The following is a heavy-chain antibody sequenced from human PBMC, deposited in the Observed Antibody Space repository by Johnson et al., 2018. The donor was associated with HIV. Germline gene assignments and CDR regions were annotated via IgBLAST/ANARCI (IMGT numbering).Heavy chain of an antibody. J-gene: IGHJ3*02. V-gene: IGHV3-30-3*01. Sequence: QEKLVESGGGVVQPGRSLRLSCVASGFTFSSYAMHWVRQAPGKGLEWVAVISYDGNNKYYTDSVKGRFTISRDNSKSTLYLQMNSLGAEDTAVFYCARVTSSVTTARYGAFDIWGQGTMVTVSS. CDR2: ISYDGNNK. CDR1: GFTFSSYA. D-gene: IGHD4-17*01. CDR3: ARVTSSVTTARYGAFDI.